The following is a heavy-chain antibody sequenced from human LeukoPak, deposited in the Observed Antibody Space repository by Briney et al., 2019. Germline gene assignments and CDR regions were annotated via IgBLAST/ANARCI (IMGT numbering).Heavy chain of an antibody. CDR2: IYHSGST. J-gene: IGHJ4*02. CDR3: ARRNVVVPAAMRRGGHFDY. V-gene: IGHV4-39*07. CDR1: GGSISSSSYY. D-gene: IGHD2-2*01. Sequence: SETLSLTCTVSGGSISSSSYYWGWIRQPPGKGLEWIGSIYHSGSTYYNPSLKSRVTISVDTSKNQFSLKLSSVTVADTAVYYCARRNVVVPAAMRRGGHFDYWGQGTLVTVSS.